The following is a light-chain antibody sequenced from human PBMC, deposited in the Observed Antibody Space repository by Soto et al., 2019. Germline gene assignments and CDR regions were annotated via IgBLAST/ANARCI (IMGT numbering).Light chain of an antibody. CDR1: QSVSSY. J-gene: IGKJ4*01. Sequence: EIVLTQSPATLSLSPGERATLSCRASQSVSSYLAWYQQKPGQAPRLLIYDASNRATGIPARFSGSGSGTDFTLTISSLEPEDFAVYYCQQRVNRATFGGGTKVEIK. V-gene: IGKV3-11*01. CDR3: QQRVNRAT. CDR2: DAS.